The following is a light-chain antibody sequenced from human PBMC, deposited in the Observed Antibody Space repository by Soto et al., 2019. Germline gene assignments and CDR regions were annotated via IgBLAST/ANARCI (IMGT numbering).Light chain of an antibody. CDR1: QGVDSD. V-gene: IGKV1-39*01. J-gene: IGKJ4*01. Sequence: IPMTQSPSSLSASVGDRVTITYRASQGVDSDLSWYQQKPGKAPKLLIYAASSLHSGVPTRFRGSGSGTHFSLTISSLQPEDLAIYYGQQSYSTLVLTVGGGTKVDLK. CDR2: AAS. CDR3: QQSYSTLVLT.